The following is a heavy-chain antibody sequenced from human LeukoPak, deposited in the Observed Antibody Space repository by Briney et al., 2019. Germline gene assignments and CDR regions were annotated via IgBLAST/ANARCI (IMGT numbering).Heavy chain of an antibody. D-gene: IGHD3-22*01. J-gene: IGHJ4*02. CDR2: IKQDGSEK. CDR3: ARGLVGSMIVVVPNNFFDY. CDR1: GFTFSSYW. Sequence: GGSLRLSCAASGFTFSSYWMSWVRQAPGKGLEWVANIKQDGSEKYYVDSVKGRFTISRDNAKNSLYLQMNSLRAEDTAVYYCARGLVGSMIVVVPNNFFDYWGQGTLVTVSS. V-gene: IGHV3-7*04.